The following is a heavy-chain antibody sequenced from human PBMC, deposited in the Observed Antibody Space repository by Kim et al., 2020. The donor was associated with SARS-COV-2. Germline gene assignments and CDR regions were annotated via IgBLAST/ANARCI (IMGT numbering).Heavy chain of an antibody. J-gene: IGHJ5*02. Sequence: ASVKVSCKASGYTFTSYAMHWVRQAPGQRLEWMGWINAGNGNTKYSQKFQGRVTITRDTSASTAYMELSSLRSEDTAVYYCARAYSSGWYNWFDPWGQGTLVTVSS. CDR1: GYTFTSYA. V-gene: IGHV1-3*01. CDR2: INAGNGNT. D-gene: IGHD6-19*01. CDR3: ARAYSSGWYNWFDP.